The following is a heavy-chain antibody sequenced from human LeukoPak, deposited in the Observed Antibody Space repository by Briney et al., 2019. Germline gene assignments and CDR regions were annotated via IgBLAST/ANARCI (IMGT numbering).Heavy chain of an antibody. J-gene: IGHJ4*02. CDR2: ISGSGGAT. Sequence: GGSLRLSCAASGFTFNTYGMSWVRQAPGKGLEWVSGISGSGGATYYADSVKGRFTISRDDPHNTLYLQMNSLRAEDTAVYYCAKTAGIAAAADFDYWGQGTLVTVSS. D-gene: IGHD6-13*01. CDR1: GFTFNTYG. V-gene: IGHV3-23*01. CDR3: AKTAGIAAAADFDY.